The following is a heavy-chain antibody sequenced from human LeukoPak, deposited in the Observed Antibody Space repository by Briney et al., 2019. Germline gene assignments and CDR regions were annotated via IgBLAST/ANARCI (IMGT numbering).Heavy chain of an antibody. J-gene: IGHJ3*02. CDR2: INPNSGGT. V-gene: IGHV1-2*06. Sequence: ASVKVSCKASGYTFTGYYMHWVRQAPGQGLEWMGRINPNSGGTNYSQKVQGRVTMTRDTSISTAYMELSRMRCDDTAVYYCARDFGSLGNFVVVPAGIFGAFDIWGQGTMVTVSS. CDR1: GYTFTGYY. CDR3: ARDFGSLGNFVVVPAGIFGAFDI. D-gene: IGHD2-2*01.